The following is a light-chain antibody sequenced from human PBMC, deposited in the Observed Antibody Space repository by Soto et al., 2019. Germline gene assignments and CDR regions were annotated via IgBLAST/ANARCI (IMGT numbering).Light chain of an antibody. V-gene: IGLV2-14*01. CDR3: SSYTSSSTLNWV. CDR2: EVS. Sequence: QSVLTQPASVSGSPGQSITISCTGTSSDVGDYNYVSWYQQHPGKAPKLMIYEVSNRPSGISNRFSGSKSGNTASLTISGLQAEDEADYYCSSYTSSSTLNWVFGGGTKLTVL. J-gene: IGLJ3*02. CDR1: SSDVGDYNY.